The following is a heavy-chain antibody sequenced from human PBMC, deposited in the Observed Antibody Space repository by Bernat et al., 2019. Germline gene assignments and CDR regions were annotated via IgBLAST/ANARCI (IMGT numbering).Heavy chain of an antibody. Sequence: EVQLVESGGGLVKPGGSLRLSCAASGFTFSSNSMNWVRQAPGKGLEWVSCITSSSTYIYYADSVKGRFTISRDNAKNSLYLQMNSLRAEDTAMYHCARWGHLGELSLSAYWGQGTLVTVSS. J-gene: IGHJ4*02. CDR3: ARWGHLGELSLSAY. CDR1: GFTFSSNS. CDR2: ITSSSTYI. D-gene: IGHD3-16*02. V-gene: IGHV3-21*01.